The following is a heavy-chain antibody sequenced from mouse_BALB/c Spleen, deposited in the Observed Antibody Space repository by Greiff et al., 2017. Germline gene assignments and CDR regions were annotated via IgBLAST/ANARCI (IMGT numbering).Heavy chain of an antibody. Sequence: EVKVVESGTVLARPGASVKMSCKASGYTFTSYWMHRVKQRPGQGLEWIGAIYPGNSDTSYNQKFKGKAKLTAVTSTSTAYMELSSLTNEDSAVYYCTRLDYYGYYFDYWGQGTTLTVSS. D-gene: IGHD1-2*01. J-gene: IGHJ2*01. CDR1: GYTFTSYW. CDR3: TRLDYYGYYFDY. CDR2: IYPGNSDT. V-gene: IGHV1-5*01.